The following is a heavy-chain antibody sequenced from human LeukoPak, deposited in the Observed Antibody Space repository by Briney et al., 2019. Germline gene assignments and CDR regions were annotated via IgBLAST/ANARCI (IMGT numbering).Heavy chain of an antibody. CDR2: INSNGSSI. D-gene: IGHD3-3*01. CDR3: AREPNYDSELEFNY. J-gene: IGHJ4*02. V-gene: IGHV3-74*01. CDR1: GFTFSSYW. Sequence: PGGSLTLSCAASGFTFSSYWMHWVRQAPGKGLVWVSRINSNGSSISYADSVKGRFTISRDNAKNTLYLQMNSLRAEDTAVYYCAREPNYDSELEFNYWGQGTLVSVSS.